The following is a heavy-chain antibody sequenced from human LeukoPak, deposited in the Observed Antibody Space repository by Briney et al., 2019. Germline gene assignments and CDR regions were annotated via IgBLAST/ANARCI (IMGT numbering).Heavy chain of an antibody. CDR3: ARWFGELPYAFDI. Sequence: GGSLRLSCAASGFTVSSNYMSWVRQAPGKGLEWVSVIYSGGSTYYADSVKGRFTISRDNSKNTLYLQMNSLRAEDTAVYYCARWFGELPYAFDIWGQGTMVTVSS. J-gene: IGHJ3*02. V-gene: IGHV3-53*01. CDR2: IYSGGST. CDR1: GFTVSSNY. D-gene: IGHD3-10*01.